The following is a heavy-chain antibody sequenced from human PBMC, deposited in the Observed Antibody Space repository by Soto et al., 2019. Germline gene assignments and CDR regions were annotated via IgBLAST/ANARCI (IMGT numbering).Heavy chain of an antibody. D-gene: IGHD6-25*01. CDR2: IFSSGST. J-gene: IGHJ4*02. CDR1: GGSISNYY. Sequence: QVQLQESGPGLVKPSETLSLTCTVSGGSISNYYWSWIRQPPGKGMQWIGYIFSSGSTNYNPSLKSRVTISANTSKNQFSLNLNSVTAADTAVYYCARQRSDFDYWGQGPLVTVSS. V-gene: IGHV4-59*08. CDR3: ARQRSDFDY.